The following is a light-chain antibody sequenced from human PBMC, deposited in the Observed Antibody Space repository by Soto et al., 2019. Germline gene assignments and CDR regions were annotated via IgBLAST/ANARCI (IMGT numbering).Light chain of an antibody. CDR1: QSLTNSN. CDR3: QHYNSYSEA. CDR2: GAS. Sequence: EIVLTQSPCTLSLSPGERATLSCRASQSLTNSNLAWYQQRPGQAPRLLIYGASSRATGIPDRFSGSGSGTEFTLTISSLQPDDFATYYCQHYNSYSEAFGQGTKVDIK. J-gene: IGKJ1*01. V-gene: IGKV3-20*01.